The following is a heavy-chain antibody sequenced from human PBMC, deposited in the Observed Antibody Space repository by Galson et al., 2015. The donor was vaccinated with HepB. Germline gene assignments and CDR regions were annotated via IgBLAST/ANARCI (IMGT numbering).Heavy chain of an antibody. CDR1: GFTFDDYA. Sequence: SLRLSCAASGFTFDDYAMHWVRQAPGKGLEWVSGISWNSGSIGYADSVKGRFTISRDNAKNSLYLQMNSLRAEDTALYYCAKDSEEMATIPYFDYWGQGTLVTVSS. J-gene: IGHJ4*02. D-gene: IGHD5-24*01. V-gene: IGHV3-9*01. CDR2: ISWNSGSI. CDR3: AKDSEEMATIPYFDY.